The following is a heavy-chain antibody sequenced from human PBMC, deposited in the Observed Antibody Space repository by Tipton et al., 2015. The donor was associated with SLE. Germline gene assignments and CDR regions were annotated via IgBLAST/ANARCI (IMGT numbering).Heavy chain of an antibody. CDR1: GDSINSKTYY. CDR3: ARETSWVDY. CDR2: IYDNADT. J-gene: IGHJ4*02. Sequence: TLSLTCRVSGDSINSKTYYWGWIRQPPGKGLEWIVSIYDNADTYYNPSLKSRVTMSLDTSKNQFSLKLTSLTAADTAVYYCARETSWVDYWGQGTLVTVPS. D-gene: IGHD7-27*01. V-gene: IGHV4-39*07.